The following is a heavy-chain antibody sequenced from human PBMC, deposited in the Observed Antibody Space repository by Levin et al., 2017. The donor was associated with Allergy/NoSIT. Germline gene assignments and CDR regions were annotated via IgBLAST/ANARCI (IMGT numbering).Heavy chain of an antibody. CDR3: ARGGAARPGPPYYYYYMDV. D-gene: IGHD6-6*01. V-gene: IGHV1-69*06. CDR1: GGTFSSYA. J-gene: IGHJ6*03. CDR2: IIPIFGTA. Sequence: SVKVSCKASGGTFSSYAISWVRQAPGQGLEWMGGIIPIFGTANYAQKFQGRVTITADKSTSTAYMELSSLRSEDTAVYYCARGGAARPGPPYYYYYMDVWGKGTTVTVSS.